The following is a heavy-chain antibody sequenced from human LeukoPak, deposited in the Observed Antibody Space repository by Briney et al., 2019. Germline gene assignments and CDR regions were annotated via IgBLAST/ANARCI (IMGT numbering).Heavy chain of an antibody. CDR1: GFTFSSYG. CDR3: AKDEREYSYGYSPIDY. D-gene: IGHD5-18*01. CDR2: IRYDGSNK. J-gene: IGHJ4*02. V-gene: IGHV3-30*02. Sequence: PGGSLRLSCAASGFTFSSYGMHWVRQAPGKGLEWVAFIRYDGSNKYYADSVKGRFTISRDNSKNTLYLQMNSLRAEDTAVYYCAKDEREYSYGYSPIDYWGQGTLVTVSS.